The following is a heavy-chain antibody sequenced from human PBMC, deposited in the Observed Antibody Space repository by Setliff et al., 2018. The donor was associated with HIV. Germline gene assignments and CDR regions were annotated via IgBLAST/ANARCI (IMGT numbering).Heavy chain of an antibody. CDR3: ARVKRTSAYDY. Sequence: ASVKVSCKASGYTFTNYYMQWVRQAPGQGLEWMGIINPSGGSATYAQKFQGRVTMTRDTSTSTAYMELRSLRSDDTAVYYCARVKRTSAYDYWGQGTLVTVSS. CDR1: GYTFTNYY. CDR2: INPSGGSA. V-gene: IGHV1-46*01. J-gene: IGHJ4*02. D-gene: IGHD2-2*01.